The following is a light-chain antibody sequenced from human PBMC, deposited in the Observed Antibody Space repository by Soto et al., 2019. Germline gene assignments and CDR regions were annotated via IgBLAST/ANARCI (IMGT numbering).Light chain of an antibody. CDR1: QSVSSNY. CDR3: QQYGGSPPLT. CDR2: GAS. J-gene: IGKJ4*01. Sequence: EIVLTQSPGTLSLSPGERATLSCRASQSVSSNYLAWYQQKPGQAPRLLIYGASSRATGIPDRFSGSGSGTDFTLPISRLEPEDLAVYYCQQYGGSPPLTFGGGTKVEIK. V-gene: IGKV3-20*01.